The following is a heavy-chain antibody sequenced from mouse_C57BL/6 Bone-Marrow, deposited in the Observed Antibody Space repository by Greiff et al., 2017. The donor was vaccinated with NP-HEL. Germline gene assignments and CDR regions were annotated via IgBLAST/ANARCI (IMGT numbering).Heavy chain of an antibody. CDR1: GFTFNTYA. CDR2: IRSKSSNYAT. Sequence: EVNLVESGGGLVQPKGSLKLSCAASGFTFNTYAMHWVRQAPGKGLEWVARIRSKSSNYATYYADSVKDRFTISRDDSQSRLYLQMNNQKTEDTAMYYCVGDCRGQYCNYEYGYFDVWGTGTTVTVSS. D-gene: IGHD2-1*01. J-gene: IGHJ1*03. V-gene: IGHV10-3*01. CDR3: VGDCRGQYCNYEYGYFDV.